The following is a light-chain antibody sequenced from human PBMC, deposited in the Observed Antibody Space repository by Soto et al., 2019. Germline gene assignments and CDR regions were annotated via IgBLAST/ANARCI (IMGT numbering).Light chain of an antibody. J-gene: IGKJ3*01. V-gene: IGKV3-15*01. CDR2: GAS. CDR1: QSVSSN. CDR3: QQYNNWPRV. Sequence: EIVMTQSQATLSVSPGERATLSCRASQSVSSNLAWYQQKPGQAPRLLIYGASTRATGIPARFSGSGSGTEFTLTISSLQSEYFAVYYCQQYNNWPRVFGPGTKVDIK.